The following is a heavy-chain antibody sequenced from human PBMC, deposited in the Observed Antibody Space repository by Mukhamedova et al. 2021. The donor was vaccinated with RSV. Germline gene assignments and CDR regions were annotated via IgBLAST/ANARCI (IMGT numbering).Heavy chain of an antibody. CDR2: IRHDGTSD. V-gene: IGHV3-30*02. CDR3: AKDRGFNWNYGQNFDF. D-gene: IGHD1-7*01. Sequence: GKGLEWVAFIRHDGTSDHYAASVKGQFTISRDNSKDMVYLEMNNLRAEDTAVYYCAKDRGFNWNYGQNFDFWGQGTLVTVSS. J-gene: IGHJ4*02.